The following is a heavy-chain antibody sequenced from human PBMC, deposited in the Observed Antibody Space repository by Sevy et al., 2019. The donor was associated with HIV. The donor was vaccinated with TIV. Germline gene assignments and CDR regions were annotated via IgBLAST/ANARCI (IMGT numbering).Heavy chain of an antibody. CDR2: ISYTGNT. V-gene: IGHV4-30-4*01. CDR3: ARDATGFTSSSVWFDP. J-gene: IGHJ5*02. D-gene: IGHD6-6*01. CDR1: GGSISSGNYY. Sequence: SETLSLTCTVSGGSISSGNYYWHWIRQPPGKGLEWIGYISYTGNTYYNPSLKSPVTISVDTSNNQFSLRLTSGTAADTAMYFCARDATGFTSSSVWFDPWGQGTLVTVSS.